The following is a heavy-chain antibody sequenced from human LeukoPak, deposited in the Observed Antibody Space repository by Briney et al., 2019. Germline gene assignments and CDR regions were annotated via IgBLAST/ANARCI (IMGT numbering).Heavy chain of an antibody. J-gene: IGHJ4*02. Sequence: GGSLRLSCAASGFTFSSYWMHWVRQAPGKGLVWVSHINSDGSYITYADSVKGRFTISRENAKNTLYLQMNSLRAEDTAVYYCVRDTSGSYWGQGTLVTVSS. CDR2: INSDGSYI. D-gene: IGHD2-8*01. V-gene: IGHV3-74*01. CDR1: GFTFSSYW. CDR3: VRDTSGSY.